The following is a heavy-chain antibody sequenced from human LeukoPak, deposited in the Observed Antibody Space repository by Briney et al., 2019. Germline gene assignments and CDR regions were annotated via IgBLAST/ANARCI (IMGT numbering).Heavy chain of an antibody. CDR1: GYTFTSYG. Sequence: GASVKVSCKASGYTFTSYGISWVRQAPGQGLEWMGWISAYNGNTNYAQKLQGRVTMTTDTSTSTAYMELRSLRSDDTAVYYSARDPGGRMSSSLQTTVTKDYWGQGTLVTVSS. J-gene: IGHJ4*02. V-gene: IGHV1-18*01. CDR2: ISAYNGNT. D-gene: IGHD4-17*01. CDR3: ARDPGGRMSSSLQTTVTKDY.